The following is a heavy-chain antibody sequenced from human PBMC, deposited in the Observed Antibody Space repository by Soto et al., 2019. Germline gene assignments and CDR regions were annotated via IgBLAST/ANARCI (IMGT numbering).Heavy chain of an antibody. J-gene: IGHJ4*02. V-gene: IGHV3-53*02. D-gene: IGHD3-22*01. CDR1: GFTVSSNY. Sequence: EVQLVETGGGLIQPGGSLRLSCAASGFTVSSNYMSWVRQAPGKGLEWVSVIYSGGSTYYADSVKGRFTISRDNSKNTLYLQMNSLRAEDTAVYYCAREGNRDSSGYFAYWGQGTLVTVSS. CDR3: AREGNRDSSGYFAY. CDR2: IYSGGST.